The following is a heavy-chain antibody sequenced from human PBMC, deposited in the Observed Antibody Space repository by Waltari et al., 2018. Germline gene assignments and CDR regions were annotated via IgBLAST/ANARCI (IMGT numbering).Heavy chain of an antibody. V-gene: IGHV1-24*01. Sequence: QVQLVQSGAEVKKPGASVKVSCKVSGYTLTELSMHWVRQAPGKGLGWMGGVDPEDGETIYAQKCQRRLTMTEDTSTDTAYMELSSLRSEDTAVYYCATSRAGSYSYYYFDYWGQGTLVTVSS. CDR3: ATSRAGSYSYYYFDY. J-gene: IGHJ4*02. CDR2: VDPEDGET. CDR1: GYTLTELS. D-gene: IGHD1-26*01.